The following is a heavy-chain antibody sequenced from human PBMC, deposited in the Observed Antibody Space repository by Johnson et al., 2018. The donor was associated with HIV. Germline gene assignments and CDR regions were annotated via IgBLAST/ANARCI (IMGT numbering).Heavy chain of an antibody. CDR3: AKDQHGPLVPTVMRDDAFDI. D-gene: IGHD5-12*01. Sequence: QVQLVESGGGVVQPGRSLRLSCVSSGFTFRSYGMHWVRQAPGTGLEWVAFVSYDGSDKYYADSVKGRFTISRDISKNTLYLQMNSLRAEDTAVYYCAKDQHGPLVPTVMRDDAFDIWGQGTMVTVSS. CDR2: VSYDGSDK. V-gene: IGHV3-30*18. J-gene: IGHJ3*02. CDR1: GFTFRSYG.